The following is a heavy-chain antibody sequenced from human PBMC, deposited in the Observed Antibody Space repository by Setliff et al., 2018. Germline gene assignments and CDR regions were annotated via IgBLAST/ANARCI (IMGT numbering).Heavy chain of an antibody. Sequence: SVKVSCKASGGTFSSYAISWVRQAPGQGLEWMGGIIPILGIANYAQKFQGRVTIIADKSTSTAYIELSSLRSEDTAVYYCARELLGRSSDIWGQGTMVTVSS. CDR3: ARELLGRSSDI. CDR1: GGTFSSYA. J-gene: IGHJ3*02. V-gene: IGHV1-69*10. D-gene: IGHD3-10*01. CDR2: IIPILGIA.